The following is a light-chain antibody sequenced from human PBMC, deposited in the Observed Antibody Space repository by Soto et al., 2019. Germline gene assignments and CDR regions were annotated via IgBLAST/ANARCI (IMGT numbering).Light chain of an antibody. CDR2: AAS. CDR1: QDIRNF. CDR3: HNYSSAPV. J-gene: IGKJ1*01. V-gene: IGKV1-27*01. Sequence: DIQMTQSPTSLSASVGDRATITCRASQDIRNFVAWYQQKPGKAPKLLIYAASTLQSGVPSRFSGSGSGTDFTLTINKLQPEDVASYPWHNYSSAPVFGPGTKVEIK.